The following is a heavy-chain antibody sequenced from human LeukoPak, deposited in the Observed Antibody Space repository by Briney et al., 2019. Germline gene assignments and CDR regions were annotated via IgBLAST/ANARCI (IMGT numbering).Heavy chain of an antibody. CDR3: ARYYYDSSGYLYYYYMDV. J-gene: IGHJ6*03. D-gene: IGHD3-22*01. CDR1: GFTFSDYY. Sequence: SGGSLRLSCAASGFTFSDYYMSWNRQAPGKGLEWVSHISSSGSTIYYADSVKGRFTISRDNAKNSLYLQMNSLRAEDTAVYYCARYYYDSSGYLYYYYMDVWGKGHTVIVSS. V-gene: IGHV3-11*04. CDR2: ISSSGSTI.